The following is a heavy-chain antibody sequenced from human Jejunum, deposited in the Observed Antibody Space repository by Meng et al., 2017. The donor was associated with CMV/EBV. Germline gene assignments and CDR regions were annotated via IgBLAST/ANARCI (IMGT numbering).Heavy chain of an antibody. Sequence: QVQLQEWSAGLLKLSGTLSLTCVVYGGSFSGYYWSWIRQPPGKGLEWIGEINYRGSTNYSPSLKSRVTMSLDTSKNQFSLKLTSVTAADTAMYYCARCPRDDDSGYWFFDNWGQGTLVTVSS. CDR3: ARCPRDDDSGYWFFDN. J-gene: IGHJ4*02. D-gene: IGHD3-22*01. V-gene: IGHV4-34*01. CDR1: GGSFSGYY. CDR2: INYRGST.